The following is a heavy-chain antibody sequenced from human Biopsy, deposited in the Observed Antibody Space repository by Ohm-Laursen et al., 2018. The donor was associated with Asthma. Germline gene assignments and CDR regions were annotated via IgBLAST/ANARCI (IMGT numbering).Heavy chain of an antibody. CDR3: ERAVDYSHYYGIDV. D-gene: IGHD3-10*01. CDR2: ISVYNGNT. J-gene: IGHJ6*02. Sequence: PVTASCQTYGYTFNSAGITWVRQAPGQGLEWMGWISVYNGNTKVAQKLQDRVTMITDTSTSTAYMELRSLRSNDTAVYFCERAVDYSHYYGIDVWGQGTTVTVS. V-gene: IGHV1-18*01. CDR1: GYTFNSAG.